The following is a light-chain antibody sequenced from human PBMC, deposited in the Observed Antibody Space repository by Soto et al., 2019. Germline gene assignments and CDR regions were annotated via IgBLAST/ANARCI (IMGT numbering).Light chain of an antibody. J-gene: IGLJ1*01. CDR3: SLYTSENTYV. Sequence: QSALTQPPSVSGSPGQSVTISCTGTSTDFVSYNRVSWYQQPPGTAPKLIIYEASNRPSGVPDRFSESKSGNTASLTISGLQAADEADYYCSLYTSENTYVFGNGTKVTVL. CDR1: STDFVSYNR. CDR2: EAS. V-gene: IGLV2-18*01.